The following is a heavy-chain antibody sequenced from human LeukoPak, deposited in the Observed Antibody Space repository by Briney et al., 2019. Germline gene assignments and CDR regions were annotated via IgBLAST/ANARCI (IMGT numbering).Heavy chain of an antibody. CDR3: ARSGTRYVDAFDI. J-gene: IGHJ3*02. CDR1: GFTFSSYW. Sequence: GGALRLSCVASGFTFSSYWMSWVRQAPGKGLEWVANLKQDGSEKYYLDSVKGRFTISRDNAKNSLYLQMNSLRAEDTAVYYCARSGTRYVDAFDIWGQGTMVTVSS. CDR2: LKQDGSEK. D-gene: IGHD1-1*01. V-gene: IGHV3-7*01.